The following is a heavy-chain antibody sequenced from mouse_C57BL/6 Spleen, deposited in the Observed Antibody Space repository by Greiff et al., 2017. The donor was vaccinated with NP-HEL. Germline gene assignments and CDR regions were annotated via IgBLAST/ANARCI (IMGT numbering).Heavy chain of an antibody. V-gene: IGHV5-4*01. CDR1: GFTFSSYA. J-gene: IGHJ2*01. CDR3: ARETTVKGDYFDY. CDR2: ISDGGSYT. D-gene: IGHD1-1*01. Sequence: EVQLVESGGGLVKPGGSLKLSCAASGFTFSSYAMSWVRQTPEKRLEWVATISDGGSYTYYPDNVKGRFTISRDNAKNNLYLQMSHLKSEDTAMYYCARETTVKGDYFDYWGQGTTLTVSS.